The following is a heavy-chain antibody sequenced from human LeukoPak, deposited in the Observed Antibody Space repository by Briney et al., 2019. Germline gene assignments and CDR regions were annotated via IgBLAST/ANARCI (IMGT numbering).Heavy chain of an antibody. CDR3: AKAYNSGYYCLDH. D-gene: IGHD6-19*01. Sequence: PGGSLRLSCAASGFTFSNYGMHWVRPAPGKGLEWVAVISSDGTYKYYADSVKGRFTISRDNSKNALYLQMNSLTTEDAAMYFCAKAYNSGYYCLDHWGQGSLVTVSS. CDR1: GFTFSNYG. CDR2: ISSDGTYK. V-gene: IGHV3-30*18. J-gene: IGHJ4*02.